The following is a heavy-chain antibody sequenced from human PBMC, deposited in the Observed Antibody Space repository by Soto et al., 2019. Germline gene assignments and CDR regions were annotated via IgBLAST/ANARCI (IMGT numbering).Heavy chain of an antibody. V-gene: IGHV1-8*01. Sequence: QVQRVQSGAEVKKPGASVKVSCKASGYTFTSFDINWVRQATGQGLEWVGWMNPNSGNTGYAQKFQGRVTMTRNTYISTAYMELSSLRSEDTAVYHCARGPIYGSGSYLSDPWGQGTLVTVSS. CDR1: GYTFTSFD. J-gene: IGHJ5*02. CDR3: ARGPIYGSGSYLSDP. D-gene: IGHD3-10*01. CDR2: MNPNSGNT.